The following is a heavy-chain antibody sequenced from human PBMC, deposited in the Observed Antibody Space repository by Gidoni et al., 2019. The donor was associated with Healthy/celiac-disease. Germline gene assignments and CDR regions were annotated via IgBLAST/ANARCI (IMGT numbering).Heavy chain of an antibody. CDR3: ARAGYSSGWYFAFDI. Sequence: SSYSMNWVRQAPGKGLEWVSYISSSSSTIYYADSVKGRFTISRDNAKNSLYLQMNSLRAEDTAVYYCARAGYSSGWYFAFDIWGQGTMVTVSS. V-gene: IGHV3-48*01. D-gene: IGHD6-19*01. J-gene: IGHJ3*02. CDR1: SSYS. CDR2: ISSSSSTI.